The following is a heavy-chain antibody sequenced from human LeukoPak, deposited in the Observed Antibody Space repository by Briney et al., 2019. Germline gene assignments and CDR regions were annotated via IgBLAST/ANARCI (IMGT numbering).Heavy chain of an antibody. Sequence: SETLSLTCTVSGDFISNGYYWGWIRQPPGKGLEWIGSIYHSGRTYYNPSLKSRVTISVDTSKNQFSLRLSSMTASDTAVYYCASGTWIHCFNYWGQGALVTVSS. CDR3: ASGTWIHCFNY. D-gene: IGHD1-26*01. CDR1: GDFISNGYY. V-gene: IGHV4-38-2*02. J-gene: IGHJ4*02. CDR2: IYHSGRT.